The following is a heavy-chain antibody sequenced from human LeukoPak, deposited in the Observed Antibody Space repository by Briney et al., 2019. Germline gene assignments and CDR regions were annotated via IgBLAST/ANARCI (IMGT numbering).Heavy chain of an antibody. D-gene: IGHD2-15*01. CDR2: ISGSGGST. V-gene: IGHV3-23*01. Sequence: GRSLRLSRAAAGFTVSSYGMSWVRQAPGKGREWVSTISGSGGSTYYAESVNGRFTISRDNSKNTLYLQMNSLRAEDTAVYYCAKGGTTEWYYYMDVWGKGTTVTVSS. CDR3: AKGGTTEWYYYMDV. J-gene: IGHJ6*03. CDR1: GFTVSSYG.